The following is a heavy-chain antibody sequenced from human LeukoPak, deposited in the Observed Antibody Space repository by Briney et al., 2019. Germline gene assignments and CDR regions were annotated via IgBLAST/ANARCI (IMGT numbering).Heavy chain of an antibody. V-gene: IGHV3-74*01. D-gene: IGHD3-22*01. CDR3: ARADDSIRYFDY. J-gene: IGHJ4*02. CDR1: GFSFSSYW. CDR2: IDSDGSST. Sequence: GGSLRLSCAASGFSFSSYWMHWVRQAPGKGLVWVSRIDSDGSSTTYADSVKGRFTISRDNAKNSLYLQMNSLRAEDTAVYYCARADDSIRYFDYWGQGTLVTVSS.